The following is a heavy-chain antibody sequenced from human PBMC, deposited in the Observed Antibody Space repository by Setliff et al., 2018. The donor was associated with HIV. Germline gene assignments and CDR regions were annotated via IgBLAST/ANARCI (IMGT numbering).Heavy chain of an antibody. CDR2: INTVTGNP. J-gene: IGHJ4*02. Sequence: GASVKVSCKASGYTFNTYPINWVRQAPGQGLELMGRINTVTGNPTYAQGFTGRFVFSLDTSVSTAYLQISSLKAEDSAVYYCARRMEMTPIGYWGQGTLVTVSS. V-gene: IGHV7-4-1*02. CDR3: ARRMEMTPIGY. D-gene: IGHD2-15*01. CDR1: GYTFNTYP.